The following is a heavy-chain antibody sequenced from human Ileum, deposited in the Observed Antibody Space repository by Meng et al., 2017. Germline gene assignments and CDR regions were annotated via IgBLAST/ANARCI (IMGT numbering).Heavy chain of an antibody. J-gene: IGHJ4*02. CDR2: IFYTGTT. CDR3: AGDVMGIRDGAVEDY. V-gene: IGHV4-31*03. D-gene: IGHD5-24*01. Sequence: QVQLQESGPGLVKPSQTLSLTCTVSGGTLSSAGYSWSWIRPFPGKGLEWIGFIFYTGTTYYNPSLESRVTISVDTSKNQYYLKMNSVTAADTAVHYCAGDVMGIRDGAVEDYWGQGTLVTVSS. CDR1: GGTLSSAGYS.